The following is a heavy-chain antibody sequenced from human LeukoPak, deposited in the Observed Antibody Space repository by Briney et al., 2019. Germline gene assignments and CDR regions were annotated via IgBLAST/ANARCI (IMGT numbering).Heavy chain of an antibody. D-gene: IGHD1-26*01. CDR2: IYYTGST. CDR1: GGSISSGGYY. CDR3: ARAGIELGRYYFDY. J-gene: IGHJ4*02. V-gene: IGHV4-31*03. Sequence: SQTLSLTCTFSGGSISSGGYYWSWIRQHPGKGLEWIGYIYYTGSTYYNPSLKSRVTISIDTSKNQLSLKLSSVTAADTAVYYCARAGIELGRYYFDYWGRGTLVTVSS.